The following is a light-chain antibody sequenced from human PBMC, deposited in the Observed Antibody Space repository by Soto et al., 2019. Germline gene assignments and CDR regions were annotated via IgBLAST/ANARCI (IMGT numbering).Light chain of an antibody. J-gene: IGLJ1*01. CDR1: SSDVGGYNY. CDR3: SSYTSSSYSYV. V-gene: IGLV2-14*01. CDR2: EVS. Sequence: QSALTQPPSVSGSPGQSITISCTGTSSDVGGYNYVSWSQQHPGKAPKLMISEVSNRPSGVPNRFSGSKSGNTASLTISGLQADDEADYYCSSYTSSSYSYVFGTGTKLTVL.